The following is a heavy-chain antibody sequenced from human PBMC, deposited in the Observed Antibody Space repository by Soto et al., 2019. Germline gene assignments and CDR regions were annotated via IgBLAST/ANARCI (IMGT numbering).Heavy chain of an antibody. CDR3: ARVRFDCSGGSCYSFDY. D-gene: IGHD2-15*01. CDR2: IIPIFGTA. J-gene: IGHJ4*02. Sequence: QVQLVQSGAEVKKPGSSVKVSCKASGGTFSSYAISWVRQAPGQGLEWMGGIIPIFGTANYAQKFQGRVTITADESTSTAYMELSSLRSEDTVVYYCARVRFDCSGGSCYSFDYWGQGTLVTVSS. V-gene: IGHV1-69*01. CDR1: GGTFSSYA.